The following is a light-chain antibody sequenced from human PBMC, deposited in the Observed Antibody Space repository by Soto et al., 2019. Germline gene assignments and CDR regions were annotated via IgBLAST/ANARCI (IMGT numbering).Light chain of an antibody. CDR2: EDT. Sequence: SYELTQPPSVSVSPGQTASITCSGDKLGDKYVCWYQQRPGQSPVVVIYEDTKRPSGIPERFSGSNSGNTATLTISGTQAMDEADYYCQAWDSSTDVVFGGGTKLTVL. CDR3: QAWDSSTDVV. J-gene: IGLJ2*01. V-gene: IGLV3-1*01. CDR1: KLGDKY.